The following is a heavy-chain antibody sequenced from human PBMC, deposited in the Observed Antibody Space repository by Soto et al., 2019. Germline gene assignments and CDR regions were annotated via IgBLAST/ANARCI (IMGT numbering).Heavy chain of an antibody. CDR1: GFTFSSRA. CDR3: AIFDYYAR. J-gene: IGHJ1*01. D-gene: IGHD3-10*02. CDR2: ISGTGRTT. Sequence: EVQLLESGGGLVQPGGSLRLSCAASGFTFSSRAMSWVRQAPGKGLEWVSAISGTGRTTYYADSVKGRFTISRDNSRDTLYLQMNSLRAEDTAVYYCAIFDYYARWGQGTLVTVSS. V-gene: IGHV3-23*01.